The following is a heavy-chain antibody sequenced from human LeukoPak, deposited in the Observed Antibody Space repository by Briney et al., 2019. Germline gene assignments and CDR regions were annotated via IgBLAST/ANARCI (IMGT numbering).Heavy chain of an antibody. Sequence: SVKVSCKASGYTFTSYGISWVRQAPGQGLEWMGGIIPIFGTADYAQKFQGRVTITADESTSTAYMELSSLRSEDTAVYYCARGHWGSGYFDYWGQGTLVTVSS. V-gene: IGHV1-69*13. CDR1: GYTFTSYG. D-gene: IGHD3-10*01. J-gene: IGHJ4*02. CDR3: ARGHWGSGYFDY. CDR2: IIPIFGTA.